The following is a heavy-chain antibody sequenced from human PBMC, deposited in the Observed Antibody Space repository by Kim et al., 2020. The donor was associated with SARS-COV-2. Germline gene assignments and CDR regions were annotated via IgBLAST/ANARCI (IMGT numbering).Heavy chain of an antibody. CDR1: GGSFSGYY. CDR2: INHSGST. CDR3: ARGGIVVVPAALGTIYYY. D-gene: IGHD2-2*01. Sequence: SETLSLTCAVYGGSFSGYYWCWIRQPPGKGLEWIGEINHSGSTNYNPSLKSRVTISVYTSKNQFSLKLSSVTAADTAVSYCARGGIVVVPAALGTIYYY. J-gene: IGHJ6*01. V-gene: IGHV4-34*01.